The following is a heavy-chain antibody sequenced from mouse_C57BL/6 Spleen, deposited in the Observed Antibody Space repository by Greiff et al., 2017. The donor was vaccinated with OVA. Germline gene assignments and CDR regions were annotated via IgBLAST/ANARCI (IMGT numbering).Heavy chain of an antibody. J-gene: IGHJ3*01. V-gene: IGHV1-26*01. D-gene: IGHD2-5*01. Sequence: VQLQQSGPELVKPGASVKISCKASGYTFTDYYMNWVKQSHGKSLEWIGDINPNNGGTSYTQKFTGKATLTLDKSSSTAYMELGSLTSEDSAVYYRARGDSNYECWGQGTLVTVSA. CDR1: GYTFTDYY. CDR2: INPNNGGT. CDR3: ARGDSNYEC.